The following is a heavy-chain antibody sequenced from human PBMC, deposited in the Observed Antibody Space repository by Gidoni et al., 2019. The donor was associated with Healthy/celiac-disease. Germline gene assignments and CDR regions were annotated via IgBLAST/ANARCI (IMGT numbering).Heavy chain of an antibody. J-gene: IGHJ4*02. CDR3: AREVGGYSYGPDY. D-gene: IGHD5-18*01. V-gene: IGHV4-39*07. CDR1: GGSISSSSYY. Sequence: QLQLQESGPGLVKPSETLSLTCTVSGGSISSSSYYWGWIRQPPGKGLEWIGSIYYSGSTYYNPSLKSRVTISVDTSKNQFSLKLSSVTAADTAVYYCAREVGGYSYGPDYWGQGTLVTVSP. CDR2: IYYSGST.